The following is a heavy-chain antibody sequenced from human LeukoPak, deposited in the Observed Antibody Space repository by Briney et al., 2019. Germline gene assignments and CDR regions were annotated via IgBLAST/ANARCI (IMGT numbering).Heavy chain of an antibody. V-gene: IGHV3-23*01. J-gene: IGHJ4*02. Sequence: SGGSLRLSCAASGFTFSSYGMSWVRQAPGKGLEWVSAISGSGGSTYYADSVKGRFTIARDNSKNTLYLQMNSLRAEDTAVYYCAKDRITYDSSGYYDSFDYWGQGTLVTVSS. CDR1: GFTFSSYG. D-gene: IGHD3-22*01. CDR3: AKDRITYDSSGYYDSFDY. CDR2: ISGSGGST.